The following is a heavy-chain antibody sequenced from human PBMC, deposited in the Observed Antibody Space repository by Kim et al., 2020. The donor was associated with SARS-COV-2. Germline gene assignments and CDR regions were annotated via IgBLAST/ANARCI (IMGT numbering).Heavy chain of an antibody. Sequence: SDTLSLTCTVSGGSISSYYWSWIRQPPGKGLEWIGYIYYSGSTNYNPSLKSRVTISVDTSKNQFSLKLSSVTAADTAVYYCARRALGYCSGGSCHDAIDPWGPGTLVTVSS. CDR1: GGSISSYY. D-gene: IGHD2-15*01. CDR2: IYYSGST. CDR3: ARRALGYCSGGSCHDAIDP. J-gene: IGHJ5*02. V-gene: IGHV4-59*08.